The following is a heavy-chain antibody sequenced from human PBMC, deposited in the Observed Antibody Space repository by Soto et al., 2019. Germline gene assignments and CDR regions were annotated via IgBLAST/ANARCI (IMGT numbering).Heavy chain of an antibody. J-gene: IGHJ6*02. V-gene: IGHV1-18*01. CDR2: ISAYNGNT. CDR3: ARDAMVRGSFRQNYYYGMDV. D-gene: IGHD3-10*01. CDR1: GYTFTSYG. Sequence: QVQLVQSGAELKKPGASVKVSCKASGYTFTSYGISWVRQAPGQGLEWMGWISAYNGNTNYAQKLQGRVTMTTDTSTSTAYMELRSLRSDDTAVYYCARDAMVRGSFRQNYYYGMDVWGQGTTVTVSS.